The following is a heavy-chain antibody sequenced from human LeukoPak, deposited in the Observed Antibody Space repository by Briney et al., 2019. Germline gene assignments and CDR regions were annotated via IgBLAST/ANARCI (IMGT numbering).Heavy chain of an antibody. V-gene: IGHV4-30-4*01. CDR1: GGSIGSGDYY. CDR3: ARESRMVRGATVDY. Sequence: SQTLSLTRTVSGGSIGSGDYYWSRIRQPPGKGVEWSGYIYYSGSTYYDPSLKSRVTISVDTSKNHSSMKLSSVTAADTAVYYCARESRMVRGATVDYWGQGTLVTVSS. CDR2: IYYSGST. D-gene: IGHD3-10*01. J-gene: IGHJ4*02.